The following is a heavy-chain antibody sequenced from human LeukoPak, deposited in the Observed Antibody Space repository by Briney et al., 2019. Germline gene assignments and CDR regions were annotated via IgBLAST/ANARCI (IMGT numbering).Heavy chain of an antibody. D-gene: IGHD3-10*01. CDR1: GYTFTSYG. CDR2: ISAYNGDT. Sequence: ASVKVSCKASGYTFTSYGISWVRQAPGQGLEWMGWISAYNGDTNYAQKLQGRVTMTTDTSTSTAYMELRSLRSDDTAVYYCARDYYYGSGSYYKVYNWFDPWGQGTLVTVSS. V-gene: IGHV1-18*01. CDR3: ARDYYYGSGSYYKVYNWFDP. J-gene: IGHJ5*02.